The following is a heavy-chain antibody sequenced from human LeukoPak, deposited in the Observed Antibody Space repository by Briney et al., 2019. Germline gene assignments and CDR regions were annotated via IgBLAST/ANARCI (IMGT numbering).Heavy chain of an antibody. Sequence: GASVKVSCKASGYTFTGNFIHWVRQAPGQGLEWMGWINSNSADTNYAQNFQGRVTMTRDTSISTAYMELSRLRSDDTALYYCARIGISARGTNFHHWGQGTLVTVSS. CDR1: GYTFTGNF. D-gene: IGHD6-13*01. CDR3: ARIGISARGTNFHH. V-gene: IGHV1-2*02. J-gene: IGHJ1*01. CDR2: INSNSADT.